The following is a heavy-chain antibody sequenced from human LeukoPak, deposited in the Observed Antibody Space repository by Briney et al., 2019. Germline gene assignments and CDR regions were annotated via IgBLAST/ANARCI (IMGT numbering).Heavy chain of an antibody. J-gene: IGHJ6*02. CDR2: INPSGGST. Sequence: ASVKVSCKASGYTFTSYYMHWVRQAPGQGLEWMGIINPSGGSTSYAQRFQGRVTMTRDTSTSTVYMELSSLRSEDTAVYYCARGETYYYDSSGYFHDYYYYGMDVWGRGTTVTVSS. V-gene: IGHV1-46*01. D-gene: IGHD3-22*01. CDR3: ARGETYYYDSSGYFHDYYYYGMDV. CDR1: GYTFTSYY.